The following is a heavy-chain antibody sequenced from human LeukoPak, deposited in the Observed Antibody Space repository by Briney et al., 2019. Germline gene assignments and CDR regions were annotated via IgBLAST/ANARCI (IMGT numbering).Heavy chain of an antibody. J-gene: IGHJ4*02. Sequence: ASVKVSCKTSGYTFISYYVHWVRQAPGQGLEWMGRNNPNSGGTNLPRKFQARVTMTRDTSISTAYMELSSLTSDDTAFYYCTRSYDNSALDYWGQGTLVTVSS. V-gene: IGHV1-2*06. CDR3: TRSYDNSALDY. CDR1: GYTFISYY. D-gene: IGHD3-22*01. CDR2: NNPNSGGT.